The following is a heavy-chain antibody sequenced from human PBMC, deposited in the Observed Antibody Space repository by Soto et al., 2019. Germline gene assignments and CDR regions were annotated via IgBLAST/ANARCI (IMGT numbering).Heavy chain of an antibody. Sequence: ASVKVSCKASGYTFTSYDINWVRQATGQGLEWMGWMNPNSGNTEYAQKFQGRVTVTRNTSIRTVYMELSSLRSDDTAVYYCARESGGATATLDYYYFYMDVRGKGTTVTVSS. V-gene: IGHV1-8*01. D-gene: IGHD5-12*01. CDR1: GYTFTSYD. CDR3: ARESGGATATLDYYYFYMDV. J-gene: IGHJ6*03. CDR2: MNPNSGNT.